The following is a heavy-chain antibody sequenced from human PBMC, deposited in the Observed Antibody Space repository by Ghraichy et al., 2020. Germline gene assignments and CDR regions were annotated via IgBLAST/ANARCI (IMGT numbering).Heavy chain of an antibody. D-gene: IGHD2-21*02. CDR2: SSRSGSTI. Sequence: GGQGRGKGGEWGSDSSRSGSTIYYADSVKGRFTISRDNAKNSLDLQMNSLRAEDKAVYYCAGCGGDCYWGFDSWGQGTLVTVSS. J-gene: IGHJ4*02. V-gene: IGHV3-48*03. CDR3: AGCGGDCYWGFDS.